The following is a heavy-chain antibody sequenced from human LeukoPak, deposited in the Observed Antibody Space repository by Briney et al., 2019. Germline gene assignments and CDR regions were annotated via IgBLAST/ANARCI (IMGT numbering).Heavy chain of an antibody. Sequence: SETLSLTCTVSGGSISSYYWSWIRQPAGKGLEWIGRIYTSGSTNYNPSLKSRVTMSVDTSKNQFSLKLSSVAAADTAVYYCARDRVWSSAYDYWGQGTLVTVSS. D-gene: IGHD6-19*01. CDR2: IYTSGST. V-gene: IGHV4-4*07. CDR3: ARDRVWSSAYDY. J-gene: IGHJ4*02. CDR1: GGSISSYY.